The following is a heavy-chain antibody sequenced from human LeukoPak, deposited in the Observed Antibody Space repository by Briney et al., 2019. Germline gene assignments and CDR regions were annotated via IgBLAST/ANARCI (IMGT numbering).Heavy chain of an antibody. CDR3: ASAWSDYYGMDV. CDR2: IRSKTNNCAT. D-gene: IGHD1-1*01. J-gene: IGHJ6*02. Sequence: GGSLRLSCAASGFIFSGSAVYWVRQASGKGLEWVGRIRSKTNNCATAYAASVKGRFTFSRDDLKNTAYLQMNSLETDDTAVYYCASAWSDYYGMDVWGQGTTVTVSS. CDR1: GFIFSGSA. V-gene: IGHV3-73*01.